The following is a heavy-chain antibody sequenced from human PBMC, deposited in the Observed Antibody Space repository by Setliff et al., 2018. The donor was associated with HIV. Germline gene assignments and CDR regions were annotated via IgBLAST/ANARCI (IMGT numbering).Heavy chain of an antibody. CDR3: ARGGTMVRGVDY. J-gene: IGHJ4*02. V-gene: IGHV4-34*01. Sequence: PSETLSLTCNVSGGAFNGYYWSWIRQSPGKGLEWIAEINHSGTTNYNPSLKSRLTILVDTSKSQVSLRLNSVTAADTAVHYCARGGTMVRGVDYWGQGTLVTVSS. D-gene: IGHD3-10*01. CDR1: GGAFNGYY. CDR2: INHSGTT.